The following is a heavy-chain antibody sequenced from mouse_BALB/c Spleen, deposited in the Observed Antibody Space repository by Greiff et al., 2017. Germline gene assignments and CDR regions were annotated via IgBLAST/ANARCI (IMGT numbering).Heavy chain of an antibody. CDR2: ISSGGST. D-gene: IGHD2-4*01. J-gene: IGHJ3*01. Sequence: EVHLVESGGGLVKPGGSLKLSCAASGFTFSSYAMSWVRQTPEKRLEWVASISSGGSTYYPDSVKGRFTISRDNARNILYLQMSSLRSEDTAMYYCSRADYDGAWFAYWGQGTLVTVSA. CDR1: GFTFSSYA. V-gene: IGHV5-6-5*01. CDR3: SRADYDGAWFAY.